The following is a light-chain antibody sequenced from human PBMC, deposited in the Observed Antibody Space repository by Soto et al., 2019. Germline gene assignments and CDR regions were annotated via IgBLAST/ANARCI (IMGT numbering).Light chain of an antibody. Sequence: EIVMTQSPATLSVSPGERATLSCRASQSVTTNLAWYQQKPGQAPRLLIYGASTRATGIPARFSGSGSGTEFTLTISSLQSEDSAVYYCQQYNNWTDTFGGGTKVEIK. V-gene: IGKV3-15*01. J-gene: IGKJ4*01. CDR2: GAS. CDR3: QQYNNWTDT. CDR1: QSVTTN.